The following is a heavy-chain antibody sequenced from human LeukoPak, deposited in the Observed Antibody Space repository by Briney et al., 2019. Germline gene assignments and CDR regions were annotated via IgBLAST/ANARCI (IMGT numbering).Heavy chain of an antibody. Sequence: GASVKVSCKASGYTFTSYAMNWVRQAPGQGLEWMGWINTNTGNPTYAQGFTGRFVLSLDTSVSTAYLQISSLKAEDTAVYYCARDIVVVPAAIDWFDPWGQGTLVTVSS. CDR1: GYTFTSYA. CDR2: INTNTGNP. CDR3: ARDIVVVPAAIDWFDP. D-gene: IGHD2-2*01. V-gene: IGHV7-4-1*02. J-gene: IGHJ5*02.